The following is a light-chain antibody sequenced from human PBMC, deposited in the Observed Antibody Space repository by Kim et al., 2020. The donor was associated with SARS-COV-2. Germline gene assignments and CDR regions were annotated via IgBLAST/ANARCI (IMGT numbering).Light chain of an antibody. V-gene: IGLV3-19*01. CDR1: SLRSYY. CDR3: NSRDSSGNYV. CDR2: GKN. Sequence: VALGQTIRITCQGDSLRSYYASWYQQRQGQAPVLVIYGKNNRPSGIPDRFSGSSSGNTASLTITGAQAEDEADYYCNSRDSSGNYVFATGTKVTVL. J-gene: IGLJ1*01.